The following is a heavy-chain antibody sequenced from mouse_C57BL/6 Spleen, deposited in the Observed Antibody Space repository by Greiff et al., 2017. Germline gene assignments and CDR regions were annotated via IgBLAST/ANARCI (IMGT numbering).Heavy chain of an antibody. CDR2: IYPGDGDT. CDR3: ARTYYSNYVHYAMDY. D-gene: IGHD2-5*01. Sequence: QVQLKESGPELVKPGASVKISCKASGYAFSSSWMNWVKQRPGKGLEWIGRIYPGDGDTNYNGKFKGKATLTADKSSSTAYMQLSSLTSEDSAVYFCARTYYSNYVHYAMDYWGQGTSVTVSS. CDR1: GYAFSSSW. V-gene: IGHV1-82*01. J-gene: IGHJ4*01.